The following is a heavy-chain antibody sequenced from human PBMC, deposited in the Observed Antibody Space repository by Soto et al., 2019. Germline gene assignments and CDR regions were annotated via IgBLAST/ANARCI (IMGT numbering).Heavy chain of an antibody. CDR2: TYYRSKLYN. CDR1: GDSVSSNSAA. D-gene: IGHD1-1*01. J-gene: IGHJ4*02. Sequence: PAHTIPLTCAISGDSVSSNSAAWHWIRHSPYSGLEWLGRTYYRSKLYNDYAVSMRSRITINPDTTKNQFSLQLNSATPEDTAVYYCATWSFDYWGRGTLVTGSS. CDR3: ATWSFDY. V-gene: IGHV6-1*01.